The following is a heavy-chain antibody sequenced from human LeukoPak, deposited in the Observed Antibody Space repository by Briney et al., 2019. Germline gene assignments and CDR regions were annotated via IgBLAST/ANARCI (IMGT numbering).Heavy chain of an antibody. CDR1: GFTFSSYA. CDR2: ISGSGGST. J-gene: IGHJ6*02. D-gene: IGHD6-13*01. V-gene: IGHV3-23*01. CDR3: AKGATRIAAAARDAMDV. Sequence: GGSLRLSCAASGFTFSSYAMSWVRQAPGKGLEWVSAISGSGGSTYYADSVKGRFTISRDNSKNTLYPQMNSLRAEDTAVYYCAKGATRIAAAARDAMDVWGQGTTVTVSS.